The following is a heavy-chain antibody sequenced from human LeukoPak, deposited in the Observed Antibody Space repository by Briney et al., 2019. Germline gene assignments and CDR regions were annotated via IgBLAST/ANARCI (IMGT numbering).Heavy chain of an antibody. CDR1: GGSISSGGYS. CDR2: IYHSEST. D-gene: IGHD3-22*01. CDR3: ARVHYYDSSGYYYEGVFDY. J-gene: IGHJ4*02. Sequence: SETLSLTCAVSGGSISSGGYSWSWIRQPPGKGLEWIGYIYHSESTYYNPSLKSRVTISVDRSKNQFSLKLSSVTAADTAVYYCARVHYYDSSGYYYEGVFDYWGQGTLVTVSS. V-gene: IGHV4-30-2*01.